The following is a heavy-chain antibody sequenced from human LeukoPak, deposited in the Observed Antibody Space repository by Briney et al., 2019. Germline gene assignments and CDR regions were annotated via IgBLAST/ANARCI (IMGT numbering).Heavy chain of an antibody. CDR3: ARAMVRGVRCSAFDI. Sequence: ASVKVSCKASGGTFSSYAIGWVRQAPGQGLEWRGRIIPILGIANYAQKFQGRVTITADKSTSTAYMELSSLRSEDTAVYYCARAMVRGVRCSAFDIWGQGTMVTVSS. CDR1: GGTFSSYA. CDR2: IIPILGIA. V-gene: IGHV1-69*04. J-gene: IGHJ3*02. D-gene: IGHD3-10*01.